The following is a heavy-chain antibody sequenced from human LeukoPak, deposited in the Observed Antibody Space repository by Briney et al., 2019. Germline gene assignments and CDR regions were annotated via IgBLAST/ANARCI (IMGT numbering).Heavy chain of an antibody. CDR2: ISADNGNT. Sequence: ASVKVSCKASGYNFGIFGISWVRQAPGQGLEWMGWISADNGNTNYAQNLRGRVTMTTDTSTSTAYMELRSLRSDDTAVYYCARVGVVVPAAWFDPWGQGTLVTVSS. CDR3: ARVGVVVPAAWFDP. CDR1: GYNFGIFG. D-gene: IGHD2-2*01. J-gene: IGHJ5*02. V-gene: IGHV1-18*01.